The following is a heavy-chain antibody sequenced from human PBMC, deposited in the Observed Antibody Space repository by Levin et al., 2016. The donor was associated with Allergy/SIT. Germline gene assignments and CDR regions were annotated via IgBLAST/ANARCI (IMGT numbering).Heavy chain of an antibody. D-gene: IGHD1-26*01. V-gene: IGHV4-39*01. J-gene: IGHJ5*02. CDR2: IYYSGST. Sequence: WIRQPPGKGLEWIGSIYYSGSTYYNPSLKSRVTISVDTSKNQFSLKLSSVTAADTAVYYCASWEGGWFDPWGQGTLVTVSS. CDR3: ASWEGGWFDP.